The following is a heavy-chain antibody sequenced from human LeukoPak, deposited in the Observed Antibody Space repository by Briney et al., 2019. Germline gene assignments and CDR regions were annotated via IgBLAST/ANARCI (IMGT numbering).Heavy chain of an antibody. D-gene: IGHD3-3*01. CDR1: GFTFSNYG. J-gene: IGHJ4*02. CDR3: ARDPSTWNGYSDY. V-gene: IGHV3-48*01. Sequence: GGSLRLSCAASGFTFSNYGMHWVRQAPGKGLEWISYITPSGNNKYYSDSVKGRFTISRDNAKNSVYLQMDSLRAEDTAVYYCARDPSTWNGYSDYWGQGTLVTVSS. CDR2: ITPSGNNK.